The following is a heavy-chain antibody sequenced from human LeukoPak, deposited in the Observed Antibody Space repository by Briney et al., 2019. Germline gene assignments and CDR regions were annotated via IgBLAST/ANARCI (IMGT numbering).Heavy chain of an antibody. J-gene: IGHJ4*02. Sequence: SETLSLTCTVSGGSIRSSGNYWGWIRQPPGKGLDWIGNIYYTGSTYYNPSLKSRVTISVDTSKNQFSLKLSSVTAADTAVYYCAKLDSSGFLDYWGQGTLVTVSS. V-gene: IGHV4-39*01. CDR2: IYYTGST. D-gene: IGHD3-22*01. CDR3: AKLDSSGFLDY. CDR1: GGSIRSSGNY.